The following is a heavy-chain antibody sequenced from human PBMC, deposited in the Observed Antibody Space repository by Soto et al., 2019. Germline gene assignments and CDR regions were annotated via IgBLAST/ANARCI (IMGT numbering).Heavy chain of an antibody. CDR3: ARARATIAAAAIFDC. J-gene: IGHJ4*02. V-gene: IGHV4-4*02. CDR1: GGSISTSNR. CDR2: VYRTGST. D-gene: IGHD6-13*01. Sequence: SETLSLTCADSGGSISTSNRWSWVRQPPGKGLEWIGEVYRTGSTNYNPSLESRLTISVDKSKNQFSLKLTSVTAADTAVYYCARARATIAAAAIFDCWGQGTLVTVSS.